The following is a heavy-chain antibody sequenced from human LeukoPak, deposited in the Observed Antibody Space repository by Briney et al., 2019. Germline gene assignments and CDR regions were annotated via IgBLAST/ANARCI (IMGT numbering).Heavy chain of an antibody. CDR2: ISGSSSYI. CDR3: ARSQPFDY. CDR1: GFTFSSYS. V-gene: IGHV3-21*01. Sequence: GGSLRLSCAASGFTFSSYSMNWVRQAPGKGLEWVSSISGSSSYIYYADSVKGRFTISRDNAKNSLYLQMNSLRAEDTAVYYCARSQPFDYWGQGTLVTVSS. D-gene: IGHD6-13*01. J-gene: IGHJ4*02.